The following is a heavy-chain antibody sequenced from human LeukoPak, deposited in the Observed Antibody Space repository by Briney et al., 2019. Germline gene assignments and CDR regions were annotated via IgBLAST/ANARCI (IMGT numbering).Heavy chain of an antibody. CDR2: IRPEGTTT. CDR1: GFTFSTYW. J-gene: IGHJ4*02. D-gene: IGHD3-9*01. CDR3: ARDLDWILFDY. V-gene: IGHV3-74*03. Sequence: GGSLRLSCAASGFTFSTYWMHWVRQAPGKGVGWVARIRPEGTTTAYADSVKGRFTISRDNAKNTLFLQMNSLSAEDTAVYYCARDLDWILFDYWGQGTLVTVSS.